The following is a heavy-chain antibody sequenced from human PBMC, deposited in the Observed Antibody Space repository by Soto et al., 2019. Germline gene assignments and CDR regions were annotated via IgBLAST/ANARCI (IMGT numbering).Heavy chain of an antibody. J-gene: IGHJ4*02. CDR2: IIPVVGTT. CDR1: GDTFTTNS. CDR3: ARGLLYATTYFDY. D-gene: IGHD2-8*01. Sequence: QVQLVQSEAEVKKPGSSVKVSCKASGDTFTTNSLNWVRQAPGQGLEWMGGIIPVVGTTKYAQKYQDRVTITGDKSTNTAYMELSSLRSDDTAVYYCARGLLYATTYFDYWGQGTPVTVSS. V-gene: IGHV1-69*06.